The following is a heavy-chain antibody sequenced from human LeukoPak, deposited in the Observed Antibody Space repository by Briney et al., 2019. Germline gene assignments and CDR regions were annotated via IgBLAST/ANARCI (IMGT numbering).Heavy chain of an antibody. CDR2: ISSSSSYI. D-gene: IGHD3-10*01. CDR1: GFTFSSYS. J-gene: IGHJ4*02. CDR3: ARATMVRGPIGY. V-gene: IGHV3-21*01. Sequence: GGSLRLSCAASGFTFSSYSMNWVRQAPGKGLEWVSSISSSSSYIYYADSVKGRFTISRDNAKNSLYLQMNSLRAEDTAVYYCARATMVRGPIGYWGQGTLVTVS.